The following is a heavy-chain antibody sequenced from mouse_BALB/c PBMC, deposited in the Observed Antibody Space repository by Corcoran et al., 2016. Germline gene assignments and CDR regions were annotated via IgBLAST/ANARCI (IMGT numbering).Heavy chain of an antibody. CDR2: INTYTGEP. J-gene: IGHJ4*01. V-gene: IGHV9-3-1*01. Sequence: QIHLVQSGPELKKPGETVKISCKASGYTFTNYGMNWVKQAPGKGLKWMGWINTYTGEPTYADDFKGRVAFSLATSASTAYLQINNLKNEDTATYFCAREPYAMDYWGQGTSVTVSS. CDR1: GYTFTNYG. CDR3: AREPYAMDY.